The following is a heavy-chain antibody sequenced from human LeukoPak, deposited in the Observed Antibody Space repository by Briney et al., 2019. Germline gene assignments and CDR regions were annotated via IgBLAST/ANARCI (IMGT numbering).Heavy chain of an antibody. Sequence: GASVKVSCKASGYTFISYGISWARQAPGQGLEWMGWISPYNGNANYAQKFQGRVTVTTDTSTSTAYMELRSLRSDDTAVYYCARKVGATDYWGQGTLVTVSS. J-gene: IGHJ4*02. CDR2: ISPYNGNA. CDR3: ARKVGATDY. D-gene: IGHD1-26*01. V-gene: IGHV1-18*01. CDR1: GYTFISYG.